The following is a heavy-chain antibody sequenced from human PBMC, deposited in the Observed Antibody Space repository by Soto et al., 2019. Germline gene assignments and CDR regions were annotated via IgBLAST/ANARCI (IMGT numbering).Heavy chain of an antibody. J-gene: IGHJ4*02. CDR3: ARDSYSNYVSYFDY. V-gene: IGHV3-30-3*01. CDR2: ISYDGSNK. CDR1: GFTFSSYA. D-gene: IGHD4-4*01. Sequence: QVQLVESGGGVVQPGRSLRLSCAASGFTFSSYAMHWVRQAPGKGLEWVAVISYDGSNKYYADSVKGRFTISRDNSKNTLYLQMNSLRAEDTAVYYCARDSYSNYVSYFDYWGQGTLVTVSS.